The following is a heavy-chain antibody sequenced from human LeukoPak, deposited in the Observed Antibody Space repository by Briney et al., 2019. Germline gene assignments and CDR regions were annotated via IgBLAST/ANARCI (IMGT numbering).Heavy chain of an antibody. D-gene: IGHD3-16*02. CDR1: GFTFSSYG. CDR3: ARTGYDYVWGSYPNTFDY. CDR2: IWYDGSNK. Sequence: GRSLRLSCAASGFTFSSYGMHWVRQAPGKGLEWVAVIWYDGSNKYYADSVKGRFTISRDNSKNTLYLQMNSLRAEDTAVYYCARTGYDYVWGSYPNTFDYWGQGTLVTVSS. V-gene: IGHV3-33*01. J-gene: IGHJ4*02.